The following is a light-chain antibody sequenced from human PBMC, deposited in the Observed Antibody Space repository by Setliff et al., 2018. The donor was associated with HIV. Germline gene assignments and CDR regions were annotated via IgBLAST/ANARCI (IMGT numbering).Light chain of an antibody. CDR3: SSYTSSSTYV. CDR2: DVS. Sequence: QSALTHPASVSGSPGQSTTISCTGTSSDVGTYNYVSWYQQHPGKAPKLIIYDVSKRPSGVSNRFSGSKSGNTASLTISGLQAEDEADYYCSSYTSSSTYVFGTGTKVTVL. V-gene: IGLV2-14*03. CDR1: SSDVGTYNY. J-gene: IGLJ1*01.